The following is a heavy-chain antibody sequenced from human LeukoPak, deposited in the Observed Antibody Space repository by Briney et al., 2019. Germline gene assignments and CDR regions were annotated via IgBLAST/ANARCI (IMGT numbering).Heavy chain of an antibody. V-gene: IGHV4-38-2*02. CDR3: ARGYSSSWYFNWFDP. Sequence: SETLSLTCTVSGYSISSGYYWGWIRQPPGKGLEWIGNIYHSGSTFYNPSLKSRVTISVDTSKNQFSLKLSSVTAADTAVYYCARGYSSSWYFNWFDPWGQGTLVTVPS. J-gene: IGHJ5*02. CDR1: GYSISSGYY. D-gene: IGHD6-13*01. CDR2: IYHSGST.